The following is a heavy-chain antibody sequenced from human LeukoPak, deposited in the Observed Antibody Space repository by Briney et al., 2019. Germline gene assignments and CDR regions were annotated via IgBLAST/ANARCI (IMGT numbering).Heavy chain of an antibody. CDR2: INHSGST. V-gene: IGHV4-34*01. J-gene: IGHJ2*01. Sequence: SGTLSLTCAVYGGSFSGYYWSWIRQPPGKGLEWIGEINHSGSTNYNPSLKSRVTISVDTSKNQFSLKLSSVTAADTAVYYCARTVVASYWYFDLWGRGTLVTVSS. CDR3: ARTVVASYWYFDL. D-gene: IGHD2-15*01. CDR1: GGSFSGYY.